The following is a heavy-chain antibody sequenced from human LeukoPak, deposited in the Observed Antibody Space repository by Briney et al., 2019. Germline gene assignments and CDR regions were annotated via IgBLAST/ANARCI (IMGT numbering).Heavy chain of an antibody. J-gene: IGHJ4*02. CDR1: GFTFSNAW. CDR3: AKDLDYTTYGYYFDY. Sequence: PGGSLRLSCAASGFTFSNAWMNWVRQAPGKGLEWVGRIKSKPDGGTTDYAAPVKDRFTISRDDSKNTLYMQMNSLETEDTAVYYCAKDLDYTTYGYYFDYWGQGTLVTVSS. CDR2: IKSKPDGGTT. V-gene: IGHV3-15*01. D-gene: IGHD4-11*01.